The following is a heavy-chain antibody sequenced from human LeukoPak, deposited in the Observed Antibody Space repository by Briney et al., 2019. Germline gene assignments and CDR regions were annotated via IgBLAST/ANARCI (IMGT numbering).Heavy chain of an antibody. V-gene: IGHV7-4-1*02. CDR1: VYTFTSYT. CDR2: INTNTGNP. Sequence: GASVRVSCKASVYTFTSYTMKWGRQAPGQGGEWGGGINTNTGNPTYAQGFTGLFVFSLDTSVSTAYLQISSLKADDTAVYYCARDQATITIFGVYYYYYYMDVWGKGTTVTVS. D-gene: IGHD3-3*01. J-gene: IGHJ6*03. CDR3: ARDQATITIFGVYYYYYYMDV.